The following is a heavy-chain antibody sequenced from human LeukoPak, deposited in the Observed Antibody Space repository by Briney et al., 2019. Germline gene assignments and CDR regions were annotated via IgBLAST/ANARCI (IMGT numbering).Heavy chain of an antibody. CDR2: ITGSSSNT. CDR1: GFXFSNYA. CDR3: AKDRSSATSCSNY. D-gene: IGHD2-2*01. J-gene: IGHJ4*02. Sequence: PGGSLRLSCAASGFXFSNYAITWVRQAPGKGREWVSAITGSSSNTYYADSVKGRFTISRDNSKNMLCLELNSLTVEDTAIYYCAKDRSSATSCSNYWGRGTLVTVSS. V-gene: IGHV3-23*01.